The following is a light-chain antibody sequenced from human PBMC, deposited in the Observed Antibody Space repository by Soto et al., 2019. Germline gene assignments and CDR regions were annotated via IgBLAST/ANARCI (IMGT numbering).Light chain of an antibody. CDR2: DVS. CDR1: SSDVGGYNY. Sequence: QSVLTQPASVSGSPGQSVTISCTGTSSDVGGYNYVSWYQQHPGKAPKLMIYDVSNRPSGVSNRFSGSKSGNTASLTIAGLQAEDEADYYCSSYTCSSTLLFGTGTKLTVL. J-gene: IGLJ1*01. V-gene: IGLV2-14*01. CDR3: SSYTCSSTLL.